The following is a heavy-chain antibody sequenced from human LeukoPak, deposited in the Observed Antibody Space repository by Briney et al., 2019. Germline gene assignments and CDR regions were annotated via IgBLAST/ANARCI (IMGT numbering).Heavy chain of an antibody. V-gene: IGHV3-23*01. Sequence: PGGSLRLSCAASGFTFSSYGMSWVRQAPGKGLEWVSAISGSGGSTYYADSVKGRFTISRDNSENTVYLQMNSLRVEDTAVYYCAKDIDWLAFEDWGQGTLVTVSS. CDR1: GFTFSSYG. CDR3: AKDIDWLAFED. D-gene: IGHD6-19*01. CDR2: ISGSGGST. J-gene: IGHJ4*02.